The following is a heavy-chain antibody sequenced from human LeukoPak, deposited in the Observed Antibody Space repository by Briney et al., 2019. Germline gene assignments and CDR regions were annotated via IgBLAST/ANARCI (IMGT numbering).Heavy chain of an antibody. CDR2: IYSGGST. CDR1: GFTFSSYG. D-gene: IGHD3-3*01. Sequence: GGSLSLSCAASGFTFSSYGMHWVRQAPGKGLEWVSVIYSGGSTYYADSVKGRFTISRDNSKNTLYLQMNSLRAEDTAVYYCARQLRRYYDFWSGYYDYWGQGTLVTVSS. J-gene: IGHJ4*02. CDR3: ARQLRRYYDFWSGYYDY. V-gene: IGHV3-66*04.